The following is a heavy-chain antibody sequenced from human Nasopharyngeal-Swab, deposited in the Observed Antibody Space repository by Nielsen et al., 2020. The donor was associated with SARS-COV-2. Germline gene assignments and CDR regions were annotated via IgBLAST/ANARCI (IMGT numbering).Heavy chain of an antibody. CDR1: GYSISSGYY. Sequence: SETLSLTCTVSGYSISSGYYWGWIRQPPGKGLEWIGSIYHSGSTYYNPSLKSRVTISGDTAKNQFSLKLSSVTAADTAVYYCARDPGDYGPAEFDPWGQGTLVTVSS. CDR3: ARDPGDYGPAEFDP. D-gene: IGHD4/OR15-4a*01. CDR2: IYHSGST. V-gene: IGHV4-38-2*02. J-gene: IGHJ5*02.